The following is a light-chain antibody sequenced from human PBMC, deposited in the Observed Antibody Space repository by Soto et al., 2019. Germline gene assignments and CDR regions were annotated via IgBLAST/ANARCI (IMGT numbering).Light chain of an antibody. CDR2: KAS. Sequence: DIQMTQSPSTLSASVGDRVTFTCRASQTINNWLGWYQQKPGKAPKLLISKASTLKSGAPTRFSGSGSGTEFTLTISSLQPADCATYYSQQSTRYPWTFGQGTKVEIK. V-gene: IGKV1-5*03. J-gene: IGKJ1*01. CDR3: QQSTRYPWT. CDR1: QTINNW.